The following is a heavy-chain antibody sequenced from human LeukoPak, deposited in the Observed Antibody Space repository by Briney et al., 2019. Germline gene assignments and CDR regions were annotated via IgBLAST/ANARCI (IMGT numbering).Heavy chain of an antibody. CDR3: ARGEAVAPLFDY. CDR2: INPSGGST. J-gene: IGHJ4*02. D-gene: IGHD6-19*01. Sequence: ASVKVSCKASGYTFTSYYMHWVRQAPGQGLEWMGIINPSGGSTSYAQKFQGRVTMTTDTSTSTAYMELRSLRSDDTAVYYCARGEAVAPLFDYWGQGTLVTVSS. V-gene: IGHV1-46*01. CDR1: GYTFTSYY.